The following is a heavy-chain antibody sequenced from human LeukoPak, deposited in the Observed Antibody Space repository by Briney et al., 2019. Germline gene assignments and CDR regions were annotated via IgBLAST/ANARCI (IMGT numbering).Heavy chain of an antibody. J-gene: IGHJ3*02. CDR2: VSGSGGNT. CDR1: GFIFSDYG. D-gene: IGHD1-26*01. V-gene: IGHV3-23*01. Sequence: GGSLRLSCAASGFIFSDYGMSWVRQAPGKGVEGVSAVSGSGGNTFYADSVKGGFTISRDNSKKTQYLQMNRLRGKDTDVYYCAIYVEKYSGSYLGVFDIWGQKTMVTVSS. CDR3: AIYVEKYSGSYLGVFDI.